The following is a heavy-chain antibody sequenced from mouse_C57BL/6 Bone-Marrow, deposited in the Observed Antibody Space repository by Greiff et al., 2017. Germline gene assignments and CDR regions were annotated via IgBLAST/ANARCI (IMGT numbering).Heavy chain of an antibody. CDR1: GYTFTSYG. CDR3: ARSFYYYGSPFAY. D-gene: IGHD1-1*01. CDR2: IYPRSGNT. V-gene: IGHV1-81*01. J-gene: IGHJ3*01. Sequence: VQLQQSGAELARPGASVKLSCKASGYTFTSYGISWVKQRTGQGLEWIGEIYPRSGNTYYNEKFKGKATLTADKSSSTAYMQLSSLPSEDSAVYYCARSFYYYGSPFAYWGQGTLVTVSA.